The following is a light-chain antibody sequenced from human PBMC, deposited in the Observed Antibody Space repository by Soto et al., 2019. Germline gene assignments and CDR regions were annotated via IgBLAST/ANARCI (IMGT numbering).Light chain of an antibody. V-gene: IGLV2-8*01. Sequence: QSALTQPPSASGSPGQSVTISCTGTSSDVGGYLYVSWYQQHPGKAPKLMIFEVTKRPSGVHNRFSGSKSGNTASLTVSGLQAEDEANYYCSSYAGSNTVLFGGGTKLTVL. CDR3: SSYAGSNTVL. CDR2: EVT. CDR1: SSDVGGYLY. J-gene: IGLJ2*01.